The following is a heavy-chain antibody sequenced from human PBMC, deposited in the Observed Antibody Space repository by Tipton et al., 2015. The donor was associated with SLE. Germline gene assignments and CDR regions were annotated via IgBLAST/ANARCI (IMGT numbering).Heavy chain of an antibody. CDR2: IYHSGST. D-gene: IGHD2-2*01. Sequence: TLSLTCDVSGYSISVGYSWEWIRQPPGRGLEWVGSIYHSGSTYYNVSLKSRVTISVDTSKNQFSLKLSSVTAADTAVYYCASLDFSRDFWGQGTLVTVSS. J-gene: IGHJ4*02. V-gene: IGHV4-38-2*01. CDR1: GYSISVGYS. CDR3: ASLDFSRDF.